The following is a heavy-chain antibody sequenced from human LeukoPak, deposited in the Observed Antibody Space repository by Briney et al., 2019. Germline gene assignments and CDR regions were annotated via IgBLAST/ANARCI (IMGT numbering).Heavy chain of an antibody. CDR3: AREGHYYGSGSYFLACDY. J-gene: IGHJ4*02. CDR2: IKQDGSEK. D-gene: IGHD3-10*01. Sequence: PGGSLRLSCVASGFTFSSYWMSWVRQAPGKGLEWVANIKQDGSEKYYVDSVKGRFTISRDNAKNSLYLQMNSLRAEDTAVYYCAREGHYYGSGSYFLACDYWGQGTLVTVSS. V-gene: IGHV3-7*04. CDR1: GFTFSSYW.